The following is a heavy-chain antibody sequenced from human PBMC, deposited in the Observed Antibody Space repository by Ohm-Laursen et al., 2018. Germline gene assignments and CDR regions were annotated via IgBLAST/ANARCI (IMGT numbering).Heavy chain of an antibody. Sequence: GSLRLSCAASGFTFSSYAMSWVRQAPGKGLEWVSDISGSGYSTYYADSVKGRFTISRDNSKNTLYLQMNSLRAEDTAVYYCARTPYSGSYGVWGQGTLVTVSS. CDR3: ARTPYSGSYGV. V-gene: IGHV3-23*01. D-gene: IGHD1-26*01. CDR1: GFTFSSYA. CDR2: ISGSGYST. J-gene: IGHJ4*02.